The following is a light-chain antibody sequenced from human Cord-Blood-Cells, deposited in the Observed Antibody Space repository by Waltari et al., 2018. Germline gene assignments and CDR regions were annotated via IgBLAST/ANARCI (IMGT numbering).Light chain of an antibody. V-gene: IGLV2-14*01. CDR2: EVS. J-gene: IGLJ3*02. Sequence: QSALTQPASVSGSPGQSLTISRTGTSRDVGGYNYVSWYQQHPAKAPKLMIYEVSNRPSGVSNRFSGSKSGNTASLTISGLQAEDEADYYCSSYTSSSTRVFGGGTKLTVL. CDR3: SSYTSSSTRV. CDR1: SRDVGGYNY.